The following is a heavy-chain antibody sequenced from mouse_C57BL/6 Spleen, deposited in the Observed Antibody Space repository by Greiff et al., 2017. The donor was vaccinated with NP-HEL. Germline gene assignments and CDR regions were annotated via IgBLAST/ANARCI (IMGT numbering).Heavy chain of an antibody. CDR2: INPNNGGT. V-gene: IGHV1-26*01. CDR3: ASDGYYRFAY. J-gene: IGHJ3*01. D-gene: IGHD2-3*01. Sequence: VQLQQSGPELVKPGASVKISCKASGYTFTDYYMNWVKQSHGKSLEWIGDINPNNGGTSYNQKFKGKATLTVDKSSSTAYMELRSLTSEDSAVYYCASDGYYRFAYWGQGTLVTVSA. CDR1: GYTFTDYY.